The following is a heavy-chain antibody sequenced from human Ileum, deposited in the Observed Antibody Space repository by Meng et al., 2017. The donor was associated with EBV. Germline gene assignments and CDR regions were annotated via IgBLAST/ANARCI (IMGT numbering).Heavy chain of an antibody. Sequence: EVQLVASGGGLVQPGGSLRLSCAASGFTFSSYVMHWVRQAPGKGLVWVSRISHDGSNTMYADSVKGRFTVSRDNAKNTLYVQMNNLRAEDTAVYYCTTDTRFRIDSWGQGTLVTVSS. J-gene: IGHJ4*02. CDR2: ISHDGSNT. D-gene: IGHD2-21*01. CDR3: TTDTRFRIDS. V-gene: IGHV3-74*03. CDR1: GFTFSSYV.